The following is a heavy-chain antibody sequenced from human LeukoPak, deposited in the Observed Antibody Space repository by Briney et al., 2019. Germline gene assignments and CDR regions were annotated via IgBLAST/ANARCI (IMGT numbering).Heavy chain of an antibody. J-gene: IGHJ4*02. V-gene: IGHV4-59*08. CDR2: IYDSGST. D-gene: IGHD4-17*01. CDR1: GGSISSYY. CDR3: ARRPTVTTFDY. Sequence: PSETLSLTCTVSGGSISSYYWSWLRQPPGKGLEWIGYIYDSGSTNYNPSLKSRVTISVDTSKNQFSLKLSSVTAADTAVYYCARRPTVTTFDYWGQGTLVTVSS.